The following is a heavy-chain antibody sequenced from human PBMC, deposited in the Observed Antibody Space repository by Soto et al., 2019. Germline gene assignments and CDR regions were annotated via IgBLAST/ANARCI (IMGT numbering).Heavy chain of an antibody. CDR3: ARHSPGPAYYYGMDV. CDR1: GYSFTSYW. CDR2: IYPGDSDT. V-gene: IGHV5-51*01. J-gene: IGHJ6*02. Sequence: LGESLKISCKGSGYSFTSYWIGWVRQMPGKGLEWMGIIYPGDSDTRYSPSFQGQVTISADKSISTAYLQWSSLKASDTAMYYCARHSPGPAYYYGMDVWGQGTTVTVSS.